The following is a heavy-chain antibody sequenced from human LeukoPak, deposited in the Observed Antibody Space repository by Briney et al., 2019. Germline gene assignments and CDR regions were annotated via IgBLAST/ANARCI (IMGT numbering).Heavy chain of an antibody. CDR2: ISGGAGST. J-gene: IGHJ4*02. Sequence: RPGGSLRLSCATSGFSFSNSAMSWVRQAPGKGLEWVSGISGGAGSTYYADALKGRFTISRDNSKNTLYLQMSSLRAEDTAVYYCAKAGSIRFDYWGQGTLVTVSS. D-gene: IGHD1-26*01. V-gene: IGHV3-23*01. CDR3: AKAGSIRFDY. CDR1: GFSFSNSA.